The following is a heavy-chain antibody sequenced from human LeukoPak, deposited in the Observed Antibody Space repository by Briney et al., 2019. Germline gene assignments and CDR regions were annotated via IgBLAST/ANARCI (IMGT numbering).Heavy chain of an antibody. Sequence: GGSLRLSCAASGFTFSSYAMSWVRQAPGKGLEGVSAISGSGGSTYYADSVKGRFTISRDNSKNTLYLQMNSLRAEDTAVYYCAKDSWGYVDTAMVSYFQHWGQGTLVTVSS. J-gene: IGHJ1*01. CDR1: GFTFSSYA. CDR2: ISGSGGST. V-gene: IGHV3-23*01. D-gene: IGHD5-18*01. CDR3: AKDSWGYVDTAMVSYFQH.